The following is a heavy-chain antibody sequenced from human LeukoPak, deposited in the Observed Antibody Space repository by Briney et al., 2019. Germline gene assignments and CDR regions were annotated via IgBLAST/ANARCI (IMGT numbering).Heavy chain of an antibody. CDR1: GFTFSSYS. Sequence: GGSLRLSCAASGFTFSSYSMNWVRQAPGKGLEWVSSISSSSSYIYYADSVKGRFTISRDNAKNSLYLQMNSLRAEDTAVYYCARAMGYCSGGSCYGTYYFDYWGQGTLVTVSS. CDR3: ARAMGYCSGGSCYGTYYFDY. V-gene: IGHV3-21*01. J-gene: IGHJ4*02. CDR2: ISSSSSYI. D-gene: IGHD2-15*01.